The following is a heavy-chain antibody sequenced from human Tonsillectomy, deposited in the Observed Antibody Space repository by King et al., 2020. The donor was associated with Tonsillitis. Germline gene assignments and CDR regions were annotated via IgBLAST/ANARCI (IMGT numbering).Heavy chain of an antibody. CDR2: ISGDGGST. CDR3: ANGKELDSPGPLDY. J-gene: IGHJ4*02. CDR1: GFTFVDYA. Sequence: VQLVQSGGGVVQPGGSLKLSCAASGFTFVDYAMHWVRQAPGKGLEWVSLISGDGGSTYYADSVKGRFTISRDNSKNSLYLQMNSLRTEDTALYYCANGKELDSPGPLDYWGQGTLVTVSS. V-gene: IGHV3-43*02. D-gene: IGHD3-22*01.